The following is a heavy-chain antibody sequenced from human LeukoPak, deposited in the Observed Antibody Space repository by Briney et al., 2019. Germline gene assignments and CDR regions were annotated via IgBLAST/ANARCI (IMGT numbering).Heavy chain of an antibody. CDR2: IWYDGSNK. CDR3: SKDAYTGAFDI. D-gene: IGHD3-16*01. V-gene: IGHV3-33*06. J-gene: IGHJ3*02. CDR1: GFTFSSYG. Sequence: GRSLGLSCAASGFTFSSYGMHWVRQAPGKGLEWVAVIWYDGSNKYYADSVKGRFTISRDNSKNTLYLQMNSLRAEDTAVYYCSKDAYTGAFDIWGQRTMVTVSS.